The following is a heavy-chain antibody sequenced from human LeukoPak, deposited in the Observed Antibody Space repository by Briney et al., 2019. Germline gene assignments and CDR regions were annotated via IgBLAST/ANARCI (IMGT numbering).Heavy chain of an antibody. CDR2: ISTYNGDT. D-gene: IGHD6-19*01. CDR3: ARDRSLAVAGTGHLHY. J-gene: IGHJ4*02. CDR1: GDTFTSYG. Sequence: ASVKVSCKASGDTFTSYGISGVRQAPGQGLEWMGWISTYNGDTNYARHLQGRVTMTTDASTTTAYMELRSLRSDDTAVYYCARDRSLAVAGTGHLHYWGQGTLVTVSS. V-gene: IGHV1-18*01.